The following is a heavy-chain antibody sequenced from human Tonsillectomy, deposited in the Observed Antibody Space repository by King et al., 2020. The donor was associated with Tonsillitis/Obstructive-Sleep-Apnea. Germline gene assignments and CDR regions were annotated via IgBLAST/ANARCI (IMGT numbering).Heavy chain of an antibody. CDR3: ARSLSSGWYYFDY. CDR2: IYYSGST. CDR1: GGSISSYY. Sequence: VQLQESGPGLVKPSETLSLTCTVSGGSISSYYWSWIRQPPGKGLEWIGYIYYSGSTNYNPSLKSRVTISVDTSKNQFSLKLSSVTAAATAVYYCARSLSSGWYYFDYWGQGTLVTVSS. D-gene: IGHD6-19*01. J-gene: IGHJ4*02. V-gene: IGHV4-59*08.